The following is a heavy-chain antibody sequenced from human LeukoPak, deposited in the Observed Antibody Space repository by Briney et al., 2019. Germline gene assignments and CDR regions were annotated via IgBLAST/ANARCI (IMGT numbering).Heavy chain of an antibody. J-gene: IGHJ4*02. V-gene: IGHV3-23*01. D-gene: IGHD1/OR15-1a*01. CDR3: AKDFEFKWQQPSDH. CDR1: GFSFSNYA. CDR2: ISGTGGNT. Sequence: GGSLRLSCAVSGFSFSNYAMSWVRQFPGKGLEWVSGISGTGGNTYYADSVKGRFTISRDNSKNMLYLQMNTLTAEGTAIYFCAKDFEFKWQQPSDHWGQGTPVTVSS.